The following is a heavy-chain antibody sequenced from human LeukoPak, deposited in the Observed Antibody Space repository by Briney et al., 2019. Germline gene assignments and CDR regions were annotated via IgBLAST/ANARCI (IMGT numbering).Heavy chain of an antibody. CDR1: GFTFGDYA. D-gene: IGHD4-17*01. Sequence: GGSLRLPCTGSGFTFGDYAMSWVRQAPGKGLDRVSVIYTGGSTFYADSVKGRFTISRDNSKNTLYLQMNSLSAEDTAVYYCARARGSGGDLAFDIWGQGTMVTVSS. CDR3: ARARGSGGDLAFDI. V-gene: IGHV3-66*01. CDR2: IYTGGST. J-gene: IGHJ3*02.